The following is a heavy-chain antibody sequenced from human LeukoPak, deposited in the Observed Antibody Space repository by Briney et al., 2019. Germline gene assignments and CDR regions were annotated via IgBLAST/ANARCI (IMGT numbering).Heavy chain of an antibody. CDR1: GGSISSYY. D-gene: IGHD5-12*01. CDR2: IYYSGST. Sequence: PSEALSLTCTVSGGSISSYYWSWVRQPPGKGLEWIWYIYYSGSTNYNPSLKSRVTISVDTSKNQFSLKLSSVTAADTAVYYCSRGTVAILFDYWSQGTLVTVSS. V-gene: IGHV4-59*01. J-gene: IGHJ4*02. CDR3: SRGTVAILFDY.